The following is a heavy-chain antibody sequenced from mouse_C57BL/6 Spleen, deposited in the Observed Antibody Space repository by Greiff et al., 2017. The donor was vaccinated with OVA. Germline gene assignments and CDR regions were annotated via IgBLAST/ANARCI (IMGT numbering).Heavy chain of an antibody. Sequence: VKLVESGAELVRPGTSVKMSCKASGYTFTNYWIGWAKQRPGHGLEWIGDIYPGGGYTNYNEKFKGKATLTADKSSSTAYMQFSSLTSEDSAIYYCARSGGYDYAMDYWGQGTSVTVSS. J-gene: IGHJ4*01. CDR1: GYTFTNYW. V-gene: IGHV1-63*01. D-gene: IGHD3-2*02. CDR2: IYPGGGYT. CDR3: ARSGGYDYAMDY.